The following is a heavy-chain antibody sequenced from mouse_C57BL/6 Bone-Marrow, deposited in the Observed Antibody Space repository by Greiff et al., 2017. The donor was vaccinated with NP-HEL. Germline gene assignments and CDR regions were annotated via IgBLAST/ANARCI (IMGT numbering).Heavy chain of an antibody. D-gene: IGHD1-1*01. CDR3: TTVPYYYGSSYCFDY. Sequence: VQLKQPGAELVRPGASVKLSCTASGFNIKDYYMHWVKQRPEQGLEWIGRIDPEDGDTEYAPKFQGKATMTADTSSNTAYLQLSSLTSEDTAVYYCTTVPYYYGSSYCFDYWGQGTTLTVSS. CDR2: IDPEDGDT. V-gene: IGHV14-1*01. CDR1: GFNIKDYY. J-gene: IGHJ2*01.